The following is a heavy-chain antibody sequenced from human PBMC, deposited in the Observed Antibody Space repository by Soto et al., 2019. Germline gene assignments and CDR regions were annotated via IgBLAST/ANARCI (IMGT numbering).Heavy chain of an antibody. CDR3: ARDLDGLHDDTSGPFPRPG. V-gene: IGHV4-30-4*01. Sequence: SETLSLTCTVSGGSISSDDYYWSWIRQAPGRGLDWIGYIHSSGSIYYNPSLKSRATMSIDTAGNQFSLKVSSVTVADTAVYYCARDLDGLHDDTSGPFPRPGWGQGTLVTVSS. CDR1: GGSISSDDYY. J-gene: IGHJ1*01. D-gene: IGHD3-22*01. CDR2: IHSSGSI.